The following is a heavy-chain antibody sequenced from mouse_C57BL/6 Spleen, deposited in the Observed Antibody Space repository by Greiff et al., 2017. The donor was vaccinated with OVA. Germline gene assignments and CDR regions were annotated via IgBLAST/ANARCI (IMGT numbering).Heavy chain of an antibody. D-gene: IGHD2-5*01. CDR3: ARKGYSNYRSVLYYAMDY. J-gene: IGHJ4*01. CDR1: GFTFSSYA. Sequence: EVMLVESGGGLVKPGGSLKLSCAASGFTFSSYAMSWVRQTPEKRLEWVATISDGGSYTYYPDNVKGRFTISRDNAKNNLYLQMSHLKSEDTAMYYCARKGYSNYRSVLYYAMDYWGQGTSVTVSS. CDR2: ISDGGSYT. V-gene: IGHV5-4*03.